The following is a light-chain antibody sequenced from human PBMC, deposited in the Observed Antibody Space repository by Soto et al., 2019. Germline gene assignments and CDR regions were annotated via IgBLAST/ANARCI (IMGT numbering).Light chain of an antibody. Sequence: QSVLTQPASVSGSPGRSITISCTGTSTDIGTYNSVSWYQHHPGKAPKLLIFEVIDRPSGVSDRFSGSKSGNTASLTISSLQFEDEADYYCCSYTTTYTLVFGGGTTLTVL. J-gene: IGLJ3*02. CDR2: EVI. CDR1: STDIGTYNS. CDR3: CSYTTTYTLV. V-gene: IGLV2-14*01.